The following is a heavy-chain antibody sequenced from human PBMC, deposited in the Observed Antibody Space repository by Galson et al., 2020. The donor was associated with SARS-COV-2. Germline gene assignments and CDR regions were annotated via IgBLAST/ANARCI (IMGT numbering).Heavy chain of an antibody. CDR3: ATGDVWFES. D-gene: IGHD7-27*01. Sequence: GGSLRLSCAASGLTFSNTEMNWVRKAPGKGLEWLSYISMSGITIYYADSVKGRFTISRDNAENSLYLQMNSLRAEDTGIYYCATGDVWFESWGQGTLVTVSS. CDR2: ISMSGITI. CDR1: GLTFSNTE. V-gene: IGHV3-48*03. J-gene: IGHJ5*01.